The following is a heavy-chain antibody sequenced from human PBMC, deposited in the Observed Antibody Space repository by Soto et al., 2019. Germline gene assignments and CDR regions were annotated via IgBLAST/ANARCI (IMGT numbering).Heavy chain of an antibody. CDR2: IIPILGIA. V-gene: IGHV1-69*02. J-gene: IGHJ6*02. CDR3: ARAKRYYYYGMDV. CDR1: GGTFSSYT. Sequence: QVQLVQSGAEVKKPGSSVKVSCKASGGTFSSYTIRWGRQAPRQGLEWMGRIIPILGIANYAQKFQGRVTITADKSTSTAYMELSSLRSEDTAVYYCARAKRYYYYGMDVWGQGTTVTVSS.